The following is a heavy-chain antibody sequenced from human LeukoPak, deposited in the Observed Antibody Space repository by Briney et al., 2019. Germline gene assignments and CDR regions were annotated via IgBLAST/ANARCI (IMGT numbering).Heavy chain of an antibody. Sequence: PGGSLKLSCAASGFSFNTYWMSWVRQAPGKGLECVANINQDGSETQYVDSVKGRFTISRDNAENSLHLQVSSLRGEDSGIYYCARKPDGFDVWGQGTMATVSS. CDR3: ARKPDGFDV. V-gene: IGHV3-7*01. J-gene: IGHJ3*01. CDR1: GFSFNTYW. CDR2: INQDGSET.